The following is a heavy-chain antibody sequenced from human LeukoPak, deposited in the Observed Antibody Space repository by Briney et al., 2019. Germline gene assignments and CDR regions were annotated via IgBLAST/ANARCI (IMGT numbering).Heavy chain of an antibody. J-gene: IGHJ4*02. CDR2: IRNSGNTI. CDR1: GFNFSDYY. V-gene: IGHV3-11*01. CDR3: ARGGYCTSASCYSSPFGY. D-gene: IGHD2-15*01. Sequence: PGGSLRLSCVASGFNFSDYYLSWVRQAPGKGLERISYIRNSGNTIYYADSVKGRFTISRDNAKNSLFLQMNSLRAEDTAVYYCARGGYCTSASCYSSPFGYWGQGTLVTVSS.